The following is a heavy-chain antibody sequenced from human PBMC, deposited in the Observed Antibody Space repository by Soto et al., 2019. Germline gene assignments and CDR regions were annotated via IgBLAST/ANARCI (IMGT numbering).Heavy chain of an antibody. V-gene: IGHV1-69*04. CDR3: ARSSVAAAGTLGN. J-gene: IGHJ4*02. CDR1: GYTFTSYD. D-gene: IGHD6-13*01. Sequence: SVKVSCKASGYTFTSYDINWVRQATGQGPEWMGRINPVRGVANYAQTFQGRVTMTADKSISTVYMELTSLRSEDTAVYYCARSSVAAAGTLGNWGPGTLVTVSS. CDR2: INPVRGVA.